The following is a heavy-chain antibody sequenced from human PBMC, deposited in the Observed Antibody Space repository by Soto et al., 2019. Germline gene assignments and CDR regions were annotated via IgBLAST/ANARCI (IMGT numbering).Heavy chain of an antibody. D-gene: IGHD4-4*01. Sequence: SGTLSLTCTVSGGSISSAAFSWSWIRQPPGRGLEWIGYIYHSGSTYYIPSLRSRVAISMDRAKNQFSLHLSSVTAEDTAVYFCARVRYSDNWHGLIDFWGLGTLVTVSS. J-gene: IGHJ4*02. CDR2: IYHSGST. V-gene: IGHV4-30-2*01. CDR3: ARVRYSDNWHGLIDF. CDR1: GGSISSAAFS.